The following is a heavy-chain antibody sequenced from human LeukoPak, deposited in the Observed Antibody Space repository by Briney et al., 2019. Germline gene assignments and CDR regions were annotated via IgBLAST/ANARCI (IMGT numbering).Heavy chain of an antibody. Sequence: PSQTLSLTCTISGGSISSGHYFWSWIRQPAGKGLEWIVRIYTGGGTNYNSSLKSRVTISIDTSKNQFSLKLSSVTAADTAMYYCARALCTNGICEWFDPWGQGTLVTVSS. V-gene: IGHV4-61*02. J-gene: IGHJ5*02. D-gene: IGHD2-8*01. CDR2: IYTGGGT. CDR3: ARALCTNGICEWFDP. CDR1: GGSISSGHYF.